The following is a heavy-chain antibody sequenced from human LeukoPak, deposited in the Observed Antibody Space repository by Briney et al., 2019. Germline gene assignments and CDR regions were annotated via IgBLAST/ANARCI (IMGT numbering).Heavy chain of an antibody. J-gene: IGHJ4*02. D-gene: IGHD2-15*01. Sequence: GGSLRLSCAASGFTFSSYSMNWVRQAPGKGLEWVSSISSSSSYIYYADSVKSRFTISRDNAKNSLYLQMNSLRAEDTAVYYCARDRLVVVAATAFDYWGQGTLVTVSS. CDR3: ARDRLVVVAATAFDY. CDR2: ISSSSSYI. CDR1: GFTFSSYS. V-gene: IGHV3-21*01.